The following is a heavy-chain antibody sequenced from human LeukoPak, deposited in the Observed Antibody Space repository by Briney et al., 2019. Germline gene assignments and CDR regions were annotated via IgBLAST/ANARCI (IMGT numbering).Heavy chain of an antibody. Sequence: SVTVSCTASGGTFSSYAISWVRQAPGQGLEWMGGIIPIFGTANYAQKFQGRVTITADESTSTAYMELSSLRSEDTAVYYCARVSYCGGDCYPPRQAHFDYWGQGTLVTVSS. CDR3: ARVSYCGGDCYPPRQAHFDY. V-gene: IGHV1-69*13. J-gene: IGHJ4*02. D-gene: IGHD2-21*02. CDR1: GGTFSSYA. CDR2: IIPIFGTA.